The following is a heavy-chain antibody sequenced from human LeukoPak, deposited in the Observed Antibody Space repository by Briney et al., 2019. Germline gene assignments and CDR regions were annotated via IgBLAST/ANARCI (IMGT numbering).Heavy chain of an antibody. D-gene: IGHD3-16*02. CDR1: GFSFSNHG. CDR2: IWYDGTKK. V-gene: IGHV3-33*01. CDR3: ARDRVVRYFDY. Sequence: PGGSLRLSCAASGFSFSNHGMHCVRQAPGKGLEWVALIWYDGTKKYYADSVKGRLTISRDNSKNTLYLEMNSLRAEDTAVYHCARDRVVRYFDYWGPGTLVTVSS. J-gene: IGHJ4*02.